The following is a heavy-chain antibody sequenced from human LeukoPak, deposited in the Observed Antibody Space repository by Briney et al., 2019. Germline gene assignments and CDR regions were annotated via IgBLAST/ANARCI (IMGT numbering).Heavy chain of an antibody. J-gene: IGHJ5*02. V-gene: IGHV4-39*07. CDR3: ARRDGYNYGWFDP. CDR2: IFYSGST. CDR1: GGSISTSNYY. D-gene: IGHD5-24*01. Sequence: SETLSLTCTVSGGSISTSNYYWGWIRQPPGKGLEWIGNIFYSGSTYYSPSLRSRVTISVDTSKNQFSLKLSSVTAADTAVYYCARRDGYNYGWFDPWGQGTLVTVSS.